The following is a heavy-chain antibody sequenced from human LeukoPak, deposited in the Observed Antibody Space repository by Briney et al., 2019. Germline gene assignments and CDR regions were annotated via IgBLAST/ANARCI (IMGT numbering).Heavy chain of an antibody. J-gene: IGHJ4*02. Sequence: GGSRRLSWAASAFTFSNYAMSWVRQAPGKGLEWVSTLSAIVSAGGAYYADSVKGRFTISRDNSKNTLHLQMNSLRDEDTAMYYCAKNRGKGAVSGTGEIDYWGQGTLVTVSS. D-gene: IGHD6-19*01. CDR2: LSAIVSAGGA. V-gene: IGHV3-23*01. CDR1: AFTFSNYA. CDR3: AKNRGKGAVSGTGEIDY.